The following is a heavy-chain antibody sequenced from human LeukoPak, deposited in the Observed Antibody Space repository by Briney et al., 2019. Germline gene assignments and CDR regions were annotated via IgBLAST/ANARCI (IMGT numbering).Heavy chain of an antibody. J-gene: IGHJ4*02. CDR2: IKQDRSEK. Sequence: GGSLRLSCAASGFTFTNYWMSWVRQAPGKGLELVANIKQDRSEKYYVDSVKGRFTISRDNSKNTLYLQMNSLRAEDTAVYYCAKDKGVGGSGSYENHLDYWGQGTLVTVSS. V-gene: IGHV3-7*01. D-gene: IGHD3-10*01. CDR3: AKDKGVGGSGSYENHLDY. CDR1: GFTFTNYW.